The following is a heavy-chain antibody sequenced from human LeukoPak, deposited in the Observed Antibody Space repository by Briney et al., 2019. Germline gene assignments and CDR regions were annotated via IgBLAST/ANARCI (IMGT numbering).Heavy chain of an antibody. Sequence: PSETLSLTCAVSGGSISNSNWWSWVRQPPGKGLEWIGEIYHSGSTNYNPSLKSRVTISVDKSKNQFSLKLSSVTAADTAVYYCASIRGIAVTSVDYWGQGTLVTVSS. CDR1: GGSISNSNW. J-gene: IGHJ4*02. V-gene: IGHV4-4*02. CDR3: ASIRGIAVTSVDY. D-gene: IGHD6-19*01. CDR2: IYHSGST.